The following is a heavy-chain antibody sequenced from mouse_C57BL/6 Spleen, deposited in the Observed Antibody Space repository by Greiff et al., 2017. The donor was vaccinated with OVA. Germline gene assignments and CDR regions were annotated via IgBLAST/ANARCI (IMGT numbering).Heavy chain of an antibody. CDR3: EREGIYYEAAGFAY. CDR2: INPNYGTT. D-gene: IGHD2-4*01. Sequence: VQLQQSGPELVKPGASVKISCKASGYSFTDYTMNWVKQSNGKSLEWIGVINPNYGTTSYNQKFKGKATLTVDQSSSTAYMQLNSLTSEDSAVYYGEREGIYYEAAGFAYWGQGTLVTVSA. V-gene: IGHV1-39*01. J-gene: IGHJ3*01. CDR1: GYSFTDYT.